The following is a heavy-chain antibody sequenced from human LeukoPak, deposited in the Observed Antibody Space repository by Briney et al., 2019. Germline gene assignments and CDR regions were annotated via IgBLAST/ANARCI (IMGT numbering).Heavy chain of an antibody. CDR1: GGSISSYY. Sequence: SETLSLTCTVSGGSISSYYWSWIRQPAGKGLEWIGRIYTSGSTNYNPSLKSRVTMSVDTSKNQFSLKLSSVTAADTAVYYYARVSPDSSGWAGNAFDIWGQGTMVTVSS. J-gene: IGHJ3*02. CDR2: IYTSGST. V-gene: IGHV4-4*07. D-gene: IGHD6-19*01. CDR3: ARVSPDSSGWAGNAFDI.